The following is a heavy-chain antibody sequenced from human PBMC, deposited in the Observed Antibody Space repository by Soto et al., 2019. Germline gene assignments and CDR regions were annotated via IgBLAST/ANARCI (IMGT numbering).Heavy chain of an antibody. Sequence: SQTLSLTCAISGDSVSSNSAAWNWIRQSPSRGLEWLGRTYYRSKWYNDYAVSVKSRITINPDTSKNQFSLQLNSVTPEDTAVYYCARVTTPCAYSSGTSNWFDPWGQGTLVTVSS. CDR3: ARVTTPCAYSSGTSNWFDP. CDR2: TYYRSKWYN. V-gene: IGHV6-1*01. CDR1: GDSVSSNSAA. D-gene: IGHD6-25*01. J-gene: IGHJ5*02.